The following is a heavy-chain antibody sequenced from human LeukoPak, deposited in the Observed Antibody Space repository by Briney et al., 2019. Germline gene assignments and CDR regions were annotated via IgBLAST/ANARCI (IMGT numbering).Heavy chain of an antibody. Sequence: GGSLRLSCAASGFTFSSYWMHWVRQAPGKGLVWVSRINSDGSSTSYADSVKGRFTISRDNAKNTLYLQMNSPRAEDTAVYYCAREGRGYSSSANYYYYYYMDVWGKGTTVTVSS. CDR1: GFTFSSYW. D-gene: IGHD6-6*01. CDR3: AREGRGYSSSANYYYYYYMDV. CDR2: INSDGSST. V-gene: IGHV3-74*01. J-gene: IGHJ6*03.